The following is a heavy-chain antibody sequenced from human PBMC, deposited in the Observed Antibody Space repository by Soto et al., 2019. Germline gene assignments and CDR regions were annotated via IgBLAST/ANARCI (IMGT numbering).Heavy chain of an antibody. V-gene: IGHV1-58*01. D-gene: IGHD3-3*01. CDR3: AAVGYDFWSGYSPFDY. CDR1: GFTFTSSA. CDR2: IVVGSGNT. Sequence: QMPLVQSGPEVKKPGTSVKVSCKASGFTFTSSAVQWVRQARGQRLEWIGWIVVGSGNTNYAQKFQERVTITRDMSTSTAYMELSSLRSEDTAVYYCAAVGYDFWSGYSPFDYWGQGTLVTVSS. J-gene: IGHJ4*02.